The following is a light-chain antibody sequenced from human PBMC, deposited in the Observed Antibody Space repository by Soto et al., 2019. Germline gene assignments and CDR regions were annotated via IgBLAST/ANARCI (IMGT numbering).Light chain of an antibody. V-gene: IGKV3-15*01. J-gene: IGKJ5*01. CDR3: QQYHNWPIT. CDR1: ESVSSK. CDR2: GAS. Sequence: EIVMTQSPATLSVSPGERATLSCRASESVSSKLVWYQKKPGQAPRLLIYGASTRATGFPARFSGSGSGTDFTLTIASLQSEDFAVYYCQQYHNWPITFGQGTRLEIK.